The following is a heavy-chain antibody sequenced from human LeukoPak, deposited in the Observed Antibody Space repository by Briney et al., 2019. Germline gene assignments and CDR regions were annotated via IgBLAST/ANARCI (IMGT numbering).Heavy chain of an antibody. V-gene: IGHV3-23*01. CDR3: ASRYCSGGSCYNRYYFDY. CDR2: ITGSGGST. D-gene: IGHD2-15*01. Sequence: GGSLRLSCAASGFTFTNYAMSWVRRAPGKGLEWVSAITGSGGSTYYADSVKGRFTISRDNSKNPLYLQMNSLRAEDTAIYYCASRYCSGGSCYNRYYFDYWGQGTLVTVSS. J-gene: IGHJ4*02. CDR1: GFTFTNYA.